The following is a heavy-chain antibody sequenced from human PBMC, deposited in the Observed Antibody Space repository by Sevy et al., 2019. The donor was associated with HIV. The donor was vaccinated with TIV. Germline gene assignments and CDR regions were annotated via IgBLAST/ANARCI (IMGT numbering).Heavy chain of an antibody. CDR2: IKQDGTDT. CDR3: ARALADWGSFHYSS. V-gene: IGHV3-7*01. CDR1: GFTFSTYW. Sequence: GGSLRLSCAASGFTFSTYWMTWVRQAPGKGLEWVVNIKQDGTDTNYVDSVRGRFTISRDNGRNLLYLHMNSLRAEDTAVYFCARALADWGSFHYSSWGRGVLVTVSS. J-gene: IGHJ4*02. D-gene: IGHD3-16*01.